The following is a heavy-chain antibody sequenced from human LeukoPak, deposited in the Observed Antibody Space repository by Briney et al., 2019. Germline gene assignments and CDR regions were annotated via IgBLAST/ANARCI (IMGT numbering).Heavy chain of an antibody. CDR2: IKQDGSEK. CDR3: VRNPDDPSYFYYMDV. Sequence: GGSLRLSCAASGFTFSSYWMSWVRQAPGKGLEWVANIKQDGSEKYYVDSVKCRFTISRDNAKNSLSLQMNSLSVEDTAVYYCVRNPDDPSYFYYMDVWGNGTTVTVSS. CDR1: GFTFSSYW. J-gene: IGHJ6*03. V-gene: IGHV3-7*01.